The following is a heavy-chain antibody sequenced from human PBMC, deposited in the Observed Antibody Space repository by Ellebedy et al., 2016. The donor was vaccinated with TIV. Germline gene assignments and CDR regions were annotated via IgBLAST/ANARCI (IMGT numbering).Heavy chain of an antibody. CDR3: ARGGSYYADY. Sequence: GESLKISCAASGFTFSSYGMHWVRQAPGKGLEWVAVIWYDGGNKYYVHSVKGRFTISRDNSKNTLYLQMNSLGAEDTAVYYCARGGSYYADYWGQGTLVTVSS. D-gene: IGHD1-26*01. V-gene: IGHV3-33*01. CDR1: GFTFSSYG. CDR2: IWYDGGNK. J-gene: IGHJ4*02.